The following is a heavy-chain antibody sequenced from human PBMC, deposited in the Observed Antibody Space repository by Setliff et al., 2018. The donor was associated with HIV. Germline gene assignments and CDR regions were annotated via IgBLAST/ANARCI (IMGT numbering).Heavy chain of an antibody. CDR1: GGTLNKYV. V-gene: IGHV1-69*05. CDR3: ARGSCSGCYLSDY. CDR2: MSPILGRP. D-gene: IGHD6-19*01. J-gene: IGHJ4*02. Sequence: SVKVSCKASGGTLNKYVINWVRQAPGQGLEWMGGMSPILGRPEYTQKFQGRVTITRDTSANTAYMELSSLRSEDTAVYYCARGSCSGCYLSDYWGLGTLVTVSS.